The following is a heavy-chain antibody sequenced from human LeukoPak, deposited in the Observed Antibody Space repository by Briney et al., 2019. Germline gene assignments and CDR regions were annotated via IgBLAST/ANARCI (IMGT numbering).Heavy chain of an antibody. CDR2: IYYSGST. D-gene: IGHD3-16*01. V-gene: IGHV4-39*01. Sequence: SETLSLTCTVSGGSISSSSYYWGWIRQPPGKGLEWIGSIYYSGSTYYNPSLKSRVTISVDTSKNQFSLKLSSVTAADTAVYYCARHPVHQGGVRHFDYWGQGTLVTVSS. CDR1: GGSISSSSYY. J-gene: IGHJ4*02. CDR3: ARHPVHQGGVRHFDY.